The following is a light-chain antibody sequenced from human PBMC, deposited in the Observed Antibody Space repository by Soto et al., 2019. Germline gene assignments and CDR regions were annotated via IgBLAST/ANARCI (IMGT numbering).Light chain of an antibody. CDR1: QTISNN. V-gene: IGKV3-15*01. CDR2: GAS. J-gene: IGKJ2*01. Sequence: EIVMTQSPATLSVSPGERATLSCRASQTISNNLAWYQQKPGQSPRLLIYGASTRSTGVPARFSGSGSGTEFTLAISSLQSEDFAVYYCQQYDDWPPYTFGQGTRLESK. CDR3: QQYDDWPPYT.